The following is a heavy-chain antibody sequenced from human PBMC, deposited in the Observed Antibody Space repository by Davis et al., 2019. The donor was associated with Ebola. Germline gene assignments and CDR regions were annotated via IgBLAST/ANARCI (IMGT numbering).Heavy chain of an antibody. CDR3: ARRISTCSSTSCSHWFDP. V-gene: IGHV1-69*06. CDR1: GGTFSSYG. J-gene: IGHJ5*02. D-gene: IGHD2-2*01. CDR2: IIPIFGTT. Sequence: SVKVSCKASGGTFSSYGISWVRQAPGQGLEWMGGIIPIFGTTNYAQKFQGRVTIIADKSTSTAYMELSSLRSEDTAVYYCARRISTCSSTSCSHWFDPWGQGTLVTVSS.